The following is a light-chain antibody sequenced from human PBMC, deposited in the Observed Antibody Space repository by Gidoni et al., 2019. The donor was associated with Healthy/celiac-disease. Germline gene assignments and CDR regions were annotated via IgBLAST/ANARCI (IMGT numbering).Light chain of an antibody. CDR1: QSVSSY. J-gene: IGKJ3*01. CDR3: QQRSNWPPLT. CDR2: DAS. V-gene: IGKV3-11*01. Sequence: EIVLTQSPATLSLSPGERATLSCRASQSVSSYLAWYQQNPGQAPRLLIYDASNRAPGIPARLSGSGSGTDFTLTISSLEPEDFAVYYCQQRSNWPPLTFGPGTKVDIK.